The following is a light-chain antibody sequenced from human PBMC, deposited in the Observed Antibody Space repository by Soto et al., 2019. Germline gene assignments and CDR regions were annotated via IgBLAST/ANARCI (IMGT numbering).Light chain of an antibody. J-gene: IGKJ5*01. CDR2: AAS. V-gene: IGKV1-12*01. CDR3: QQFRSFPIT. Sequence: DIQMTHSPSSVSASVGDRVTITCRASQGISSWLAWYQXKQGKAXKXLIYAASSLQSGVPSRFSGSGSGTDLTITISSLQPEDFETYYCQQFRSFPITFGQGTRLEIK. CDR1: QGISSW.